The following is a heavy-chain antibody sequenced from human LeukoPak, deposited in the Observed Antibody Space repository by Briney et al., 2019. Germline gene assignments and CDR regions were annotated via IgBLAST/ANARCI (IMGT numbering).Heavy chain of an antibody. V-gene: IGHV1-69*06. CDR3: ARDRGGSYGNHDAFDI. CDR2: IIPIFGTA. D-gene: IGHD5-18*01. Sequence: GASVKVSCKASGGTFSSYAISWVRQAPGQGLEWMGGIIPIFGTANYAQKFQGRVTITADKSTSTAYMELSSLRSEDTAVYYCARDRGGSYGNHDAFDIWGQGTMVTVSS. J-gene: IGHJ3*02. CDR1: GGTFSSYA.